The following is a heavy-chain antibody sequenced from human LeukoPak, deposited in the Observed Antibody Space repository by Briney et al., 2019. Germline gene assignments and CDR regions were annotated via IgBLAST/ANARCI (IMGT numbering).Heavy chain of an antibody. V-gene: IGHV3-74*01. J-gene: IGHJ4*02. CDR2: INSDGSST. CDR1: GFTFSSYW. Sequence: GGSLRLSCAASGFTFSSYWMHWVRQAPGKGLVWVSRINSDGSSTSYADPVRGRFIISRDNSKNTLYLQMNSLRVEDTAVYYCARVGGHWGQGTLVTVSS. CDR3: ARVGGH. D-gene: IGHD3-10*01.